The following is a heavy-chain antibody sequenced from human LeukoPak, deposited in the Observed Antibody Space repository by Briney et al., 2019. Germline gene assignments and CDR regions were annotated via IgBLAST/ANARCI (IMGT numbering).Heavy chain of an antibody. J-gene: IGHJ6*02. CDR2: ISSSGSTI. V-gene: IGHV3-48*03. CDR1: GFTFSSYE. D-gene: IGHD5-18*01. Sequence: GGSLRLSCAASGFTFSSYEMNWVSQAPGKGLEWVSYISSSGSTIYYADSVKGRFTISRDNAKDSLYLQRNSLRDKDTAVYYCARRQLLNDYYGMDVWGQGTTVTVSS. CDR3: ARRQLLNDYYGMDV.